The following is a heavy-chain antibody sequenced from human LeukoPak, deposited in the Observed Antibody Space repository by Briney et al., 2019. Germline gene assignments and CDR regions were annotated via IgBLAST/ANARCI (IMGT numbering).Heavy chain of an antibody. CDR3: AKGSYDWNDRPIDY. V-gene: IGHV3-23*01. J-gene: IGHJ4*02. CDR1: GFIFNDFA. CDR2: ISDDGAAT. D-gene: IGHD1-20*01. Sequence: GGSLRLSCTASGFIFNDFAMSWVRRSPGKGLEWVSIISDDGAATKYADSVKGRFSISRDNSQNTVYLQMNSLRAEDTAVYYCAKGSYDWNDRPIDYWGQGTLVTVSS.